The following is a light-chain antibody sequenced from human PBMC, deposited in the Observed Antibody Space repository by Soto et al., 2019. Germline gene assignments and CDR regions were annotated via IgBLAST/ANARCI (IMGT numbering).Light chain of an antibody. V-gene: IGKV3-15*01. CDR2: GAS. CDR1: QSVSSN. Sequence: EIVMTQSPATLSVSPGERATLSCRASQSVSSNLAWYQQKPGQAPSLLIYGASTRATGIPARFSGSGSGTEFTLTIGSLQYEDFVVYYCQQYNKWPRTFGQGTKVEIK. CDR3: QQYNKWPRT. J-gene: IGKJ1*01.